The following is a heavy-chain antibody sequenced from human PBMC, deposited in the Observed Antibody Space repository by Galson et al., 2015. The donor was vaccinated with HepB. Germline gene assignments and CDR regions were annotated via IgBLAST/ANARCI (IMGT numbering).Heavy chain of an antibody. V-gene: IGHV1-24*01. J-gene: IGHJ5*02. CDR1: GYTLTELS. CDR3: ATANQWLVRNWFDP. D-gene: IGHD6-19*01. CDR2: FDPEDGET. Sequence: SVKVSCKVSGYTLTELSMHWVRQAPGKGLEWMGGFDPEDGETIYAQKFQGRVTMTEDTSTDTAYMELSSLRSEDTAVYYCATANQWLVRNWFDPWGQGTLVTVSS.